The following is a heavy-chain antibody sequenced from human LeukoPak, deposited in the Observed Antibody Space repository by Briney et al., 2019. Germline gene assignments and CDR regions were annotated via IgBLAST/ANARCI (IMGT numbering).Heavy chain of an antibody. CDR3: ARWPRMAAAGPYYYYYGMDV. J-gene: IGHJ6*02. CDR1: GGSFSGYY. D-gene: IGHD6-13*01. CDR2: INHSGST. Sequence: SETLSLTCAVYGGSFSGYYWSWIRQPPGKGLEWVGEINHSGSTNYNPSLKSRVTISVDTSKNQFSLKLSSATAADTAVYYCARWPRMAAAGPYYYYYGMDVWGQGTTVTVSS. V-gene: IGHV4-34*01.